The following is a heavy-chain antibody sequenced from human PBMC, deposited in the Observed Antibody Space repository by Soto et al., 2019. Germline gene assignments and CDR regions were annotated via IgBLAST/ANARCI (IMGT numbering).Heavy chain of an antibody. D-gene: IGHD3-3*01. V-gene: IGHV4-59*01. CDR1: GGSISSYY. Sequence: NPSETLSLTCTVSGGSISSYYWSWIRQPPGKGLEWIGYIYYSGSTNYNPSLKSRVTISVDTSKNQFSLKLSSVTAADTAVYYCARLPRKANLTIFGVVIRAFDIWGQGTMVTVSS. CDR3: ARLPRKANLTIFGVVIRAFDI. J-gene: IGHJ3*02. CDR2: IYYSGST.